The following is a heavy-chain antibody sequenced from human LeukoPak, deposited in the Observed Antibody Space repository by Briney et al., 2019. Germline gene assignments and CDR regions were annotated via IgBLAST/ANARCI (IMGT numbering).Heavy chain of an antibody. CDR1: GFTFSSYA. CDR2: ISGSGGST. V-gene: IGHV3-23*01. CDR3: AKNTYYDFWSGPSPGAYGMDV. J-gene: IGHJ6*02. D-gene: IGHD3-3*01. Sequence: PGGSLRLSCAASGFTFSSYAMSWVRQAPGKGLEWVSAISGSGGSTYHADSVKGRFTISRDNSKNTLYLQMNSLRAEDTAVYYCAKNTYYDFWSGPSPGAYGMDVWGQGTTVTVSS.